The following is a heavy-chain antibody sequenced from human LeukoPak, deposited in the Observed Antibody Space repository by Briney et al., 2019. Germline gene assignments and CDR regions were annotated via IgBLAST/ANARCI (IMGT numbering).Heavy chain of an antibody. CDR3: ARDSRVKIFGVVNMTGYFDY. V-gene: IGHV1-2*06. J-gene: IGHJ4*02. CDR2: INPNSGGT. D-gene: IGHD3-3*01. Sequence: ASVKVSCKASGYTFTGYYMHWVRQAPGQGLEWMGRINPNSGGTNYAQKFQGRVTMTRETSISTAYMELSRLRSDDTAVYYCARDSRVKIFGVVNMTGYFDYWGQGTLVTVSS. CDR1: GYTFTGYY.